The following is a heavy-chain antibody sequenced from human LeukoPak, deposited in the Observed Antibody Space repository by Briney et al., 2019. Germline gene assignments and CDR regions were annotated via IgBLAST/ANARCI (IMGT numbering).Heavy chain of an antibody. CDR1: GFTFSSYS. CDR2: ISSGSSYI. Sequence: GGSLRLSCAASGFTFSSYSMNWVRQAPGKGLEWVSSISSGSSYIYYADSVKGRFTISRDNAKNSLYLQMNSLRAEDTAVYYCASSPSVVVAATLNYWGQGTLVTVSS. J-gene: IGHJ4*02. D-gene: IGHD2-15*01. V-gene: IGHV3-21*01. CDR3: ASSPSVVVAATLNY.